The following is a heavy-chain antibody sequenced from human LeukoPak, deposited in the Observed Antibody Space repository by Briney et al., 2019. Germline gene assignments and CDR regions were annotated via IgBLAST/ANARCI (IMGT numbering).Heavy chain of an antibody. V-gene: IGHV4-34*01. CDR1: GGSFSGYY. D-gene: IGHD5-24*01. J-gene: IGHJ4*02. CDR2: INHSGGT. Sequence: SETLSLTRAVYGGSFSGYYWSWIRQPPGKGLEWIGEINHSGGTNYNPSLKSRVTISVDTSKNQFSLKLASVTATDTAVYYCTRDNGFFDYWGQGTLVTVFS. CDR3: TRDNGFFDY.